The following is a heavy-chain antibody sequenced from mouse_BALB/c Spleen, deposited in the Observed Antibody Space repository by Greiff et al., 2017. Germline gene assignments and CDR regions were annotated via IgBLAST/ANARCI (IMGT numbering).Heavy chain of an antibody. CDR3: ASDSTMISWFAY. CDR1: GFTFSDYY. D-gene: IGHD2-4*01. J-gene: IGHJ3*01. Sequence: EVQLVESGGGLVKPGGSLKLSCAASGFTFSDYYMYWVRQTPEKRLEWVATISDGGSYTYYPDSVKGRFTISRDNAKNNLYLQMSSLKSEDTAMYYCASDSTMISWFAYWGQGTLVTVSA. V-gene: IGHV5-4*02. CDR2: ISDGGSYT.